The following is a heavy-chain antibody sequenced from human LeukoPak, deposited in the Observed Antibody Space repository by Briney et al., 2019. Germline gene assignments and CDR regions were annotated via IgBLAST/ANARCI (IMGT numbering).Heavy chain of an antibody. D-gene: IGHD3-22*01. J-gene: IGHJ3*02. Sequence: GGSLRLSCAASGFTFSNYAMSWVRQTPGKGLEWVSTIGGSDDRTFYADSVKGRFTISRDNSKNTVYLQMNSLRAEDTAIYYCAKAVGSSGYFSRDAFDIWGQGTMVTVSS. CDR3: AKAVGSSGYFSRDAFDI. CDR2: IGGSDDRT. V-gene: IGHV3-23*01. CDR1: GFTFSNYA.